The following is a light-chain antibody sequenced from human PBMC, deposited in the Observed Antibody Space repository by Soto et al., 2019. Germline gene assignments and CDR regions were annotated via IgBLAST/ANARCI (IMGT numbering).Light chain of an antibody. J-gene: IGKJ2*01. CDR3: QQFSSPPFFP. Sequence: DIVMTQSPDSLAVSLVESATINCKSSHIVFEGSNNKDCLAWYQQKPGQPPKLLLYWASTRESGVPDRFSGSGSGTDFTLTISSLQAEDVAIYYCQQFSSPPFFPFGQGTKVDI. CDR1: HIVFEGSNNKDC. CDR2: WAS. V-gene: IGKV4-1*01.